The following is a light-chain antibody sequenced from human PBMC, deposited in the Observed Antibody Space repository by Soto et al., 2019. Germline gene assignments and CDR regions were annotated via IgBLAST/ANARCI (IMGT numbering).Light chain of an antibody. CDR1: QTVSSY. Sequence: EIVLTQSPATLSLSPGERATLSCRASQTVSSYLAWYQQKPGQAPRLLIYDASNRATGVPARFSGGGSGTDFTLTISSLEPEDSAVYYCQQRSTWTFGQGNKVEI. CDR2: DAS. CDR3: QQRSTWT. J-gene: IGKJ1*01. V-gene: IGKV3-11*01.